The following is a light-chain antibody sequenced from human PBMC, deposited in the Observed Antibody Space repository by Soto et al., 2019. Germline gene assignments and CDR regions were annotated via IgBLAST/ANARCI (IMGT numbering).Light chain of an antibody. CDR3: QQSYSTLFT. CDR1: QSISSY. J-gene: IGKJ3*01. Sequence: DIQMTQSPSSLSASVGDRVTITCRASQSISSYLNWDHQKPGKAPKLLIYAASSLQSGVPTRFSGSGSGTDFTLTISSLQPEDFATYYCQQSYSTLFTFGPGTKVDIK. CDR2: AAS. V-gene: IGKV1-39*01.